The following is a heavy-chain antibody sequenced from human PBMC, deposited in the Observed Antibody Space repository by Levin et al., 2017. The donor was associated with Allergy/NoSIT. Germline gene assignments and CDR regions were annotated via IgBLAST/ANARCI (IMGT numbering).Heavy chain of an antibody. CDR2: IDPSDSYS. V-gene: IGHV5-10-1*01. CDR1: GYGFPTYW. J-gene: IGHJ4*02. Sequence: KVSCKGSGYGFPTYWITWVRQMPGKGLEWMGRIDPSDSYSNYSPSFQGHVIISVDKSISTAYLQWRSLKASDTAMYYCATVGGSGSYFSFWGQGTLVTVSS. CDR3: ATVGGSGSYFSF. D-gene: IGHD3-10*01.